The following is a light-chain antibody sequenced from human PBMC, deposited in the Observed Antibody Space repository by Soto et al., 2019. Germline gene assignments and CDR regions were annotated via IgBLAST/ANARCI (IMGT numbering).Light chain of an antibody. V-gene: IGKV3-20*01. CDR3: QQYGSSPRT. Sequence: DIVLTQSPGTLSLSPWERATLSCRASQSVGSIYLAWYQQKPGQAPRLLIHGASNRASGIPDRFSGSGSGTDFTLTISRLEPEDFAVYYCQQYGSSPRTFGQGTKVEIK. CDR1: QSVGSIY. J-gene: IGKJ1*01. CDR2: GAS.